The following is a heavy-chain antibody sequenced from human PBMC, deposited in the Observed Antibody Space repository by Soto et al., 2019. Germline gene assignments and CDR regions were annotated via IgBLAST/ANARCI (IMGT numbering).Heavy chain of an antibody. CDR2: ISAYNGNT. CDR1: GYTFTSSG. J-gene: IGHJ6*02. CDR3: ARVLTLNKQVRGGNYYGMDV. V-gene: IGHV1-18*01. Sequence: QVQLVQSGAEVKKPGASVKVSCKASGYTFTSSGISWVRQAPGQGLEWMGWISAYNGNTNYAQKLQGRVTMTTDTSTSTAYMELRSLRSDDTAVYDFARVLTLNKQVRGGNYYGMDVWGQGTTVTVSS. D-gene: IGHD3-16*01.